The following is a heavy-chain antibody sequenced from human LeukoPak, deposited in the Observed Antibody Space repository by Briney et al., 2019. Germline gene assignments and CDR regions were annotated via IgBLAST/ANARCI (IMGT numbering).Heavy chain of an antibody. CDR1: GYTFTSYG. J-gene: IGHJ5*02. Sequence: GASVKVSCKASGYTFTSYGISWVRQAPGQGLEWMGWISAYNGNTNYAQKLQGRVTMTTDTSTSTAYMELRSLRSDDTAVYYCASGGYCSGGSCPRLWFDPWGQGTLVTVSS. CDR2: ISAYNGNT. V-gene: IGHV1-18*01. CDR3: ASGGYCSGGSCPRLWFDP. D-gene: IGHD2-15*01.